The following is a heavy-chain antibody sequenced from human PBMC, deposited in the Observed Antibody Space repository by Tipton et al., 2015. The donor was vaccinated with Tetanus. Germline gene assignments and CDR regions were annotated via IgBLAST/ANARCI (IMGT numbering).Heavy chain of an antibody. CDR3: ARGAIVGAIPY. V-gene: IGHV4-34*01. Sequence: TLSLTCAVYGGSFSGYYWSWIRQPPGKGLEWIGEINHSGGTNYSPSLKSRVTISVDTSKNQFSLKLSSVTAADTAVYYCARGAIVGAIPYWGQGTLVTVSS. D-gene: IGHD1-26*01. CDR1: GGSFSGYY. CDR2: INHSGGT. J-gene: IGHJ4*02.